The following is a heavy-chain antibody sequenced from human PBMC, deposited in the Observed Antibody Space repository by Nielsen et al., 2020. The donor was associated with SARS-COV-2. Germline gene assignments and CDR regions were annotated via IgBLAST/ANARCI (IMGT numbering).Heavy chain of an antibody. CDR3: AKDMAYYDILTGYHYGMDV. V-gene: IGHV3-33*05. D-gene: IGHD3-9*01. J-gene: IGHJ6*02. CDR2: ISYDGSNK. Sequence: GGSLRLSCAASGFTFSSYGMHWVRQAPGKGLEWVAVISYDGSNKYYADSVKGRFTISRDNSKNTLYLQMNSLRAEDTAVYYCAKDMAYYDILTGYHYGMDVWGQGTMVTVSS. CDR1: GFTFSSYG.